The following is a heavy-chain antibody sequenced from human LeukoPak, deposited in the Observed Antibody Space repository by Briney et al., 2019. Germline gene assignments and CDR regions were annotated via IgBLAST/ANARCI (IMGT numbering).Heavy chain of an antibody. D-gene: IGHD5-12*01. CDR3: AKGDVVTAIFPLDY. CDR1: GFTFSSYA. V-gene: IGHV3-23*01. Sequence: GGSLRLSCAASGFTFSSYAMSWVRQAPGKGLEWVSGISGSGGTTYYADSVQGRFTISRDNSKKTLFLQMSGLRAEDTAVYYCAKGDVVTAIFPLDYWGQGTLVIVSS. J-gene: IGHJ4*02. CDR2: ISGSGGTT.